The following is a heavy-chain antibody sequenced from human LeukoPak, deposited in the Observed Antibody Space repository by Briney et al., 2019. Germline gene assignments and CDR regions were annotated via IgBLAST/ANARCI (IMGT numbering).Heavy chain of an antibody. CDR3: ARYPISMVREPFDY. V-gene: IGHV1-2*02. CDR1: GYTFTGYY. CDR2: INPNSGGT. D-gene: IGHD3-10*01. Sequence: ASVKVSCKASGYTFTGYYMHWVRQAPGQGLGWMGWINPNSGGTNYAQKFQGRVTMTRDTSISTAYMELSRLRSDDAAVYYCARYPISMVREPFDYWGQGTLVTVSS. J-gene: IGHJ4*02.